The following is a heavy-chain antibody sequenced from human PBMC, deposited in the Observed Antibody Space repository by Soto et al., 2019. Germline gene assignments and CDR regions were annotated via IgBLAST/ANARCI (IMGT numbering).Heavy chain of an antibody. Sequence: QVQLQESGPGLMKPSGTLSLTCAVSGGSISTNWWSWVRQPPGKGLEWIGEIYHSGATNYNPSLKNRVTRSVDKSQNHLSLNLSSVTAADTAVYYCARHIAVSGTRGFDFWGHGTLVTVSS. CDR3: ARHIAVSGTRGFDF. J-gene: IGHJ4*01. D-gene: IGHD6-19*01. CDR2: IYHSGAT. V-gene: IGHV4-4*02. CDR1: GGSISTNW.